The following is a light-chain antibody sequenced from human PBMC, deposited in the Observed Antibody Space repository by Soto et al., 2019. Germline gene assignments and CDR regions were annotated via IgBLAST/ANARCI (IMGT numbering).Light chain of an antibody. CDR1: QRVSRN. V-gene: IGKV3-11*01. CDR2: DTS. J-gene: IGKJ5*01. CDR3: QQRSNWPPDT. Sequence: EIVMTQSPATLSVSPGERATLSCRASQRVSRNLAWYQQKPGQAPRLLIYDTSIRATDIPARFSGSGSGTDFTLTISSLEPEDFAVYYCQQRSNWPPDTFGQGTRLEIK.